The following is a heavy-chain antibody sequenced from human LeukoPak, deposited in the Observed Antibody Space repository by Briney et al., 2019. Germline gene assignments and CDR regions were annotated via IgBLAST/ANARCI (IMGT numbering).Heavy chain of an antibody. Sequence: ASVKVSCKASDYTFSSYGISWVRLAPRRGLEWMGWISASNGNTDYAPSLQGRVTLTTDTPTSTAYMELRSLRSDDPAVYYCARAPPRSDCISSWQWGPKGPGGCSYYFMDVWGQGTTVTVSS. CDR2: ISASNGNT. J-gene: IGHJ6*02. CDR1: DYTFSSYG. V-gene: IGHV1-18*01. D-gene: IGHD6-13*01. CDR3: ARAPPRSDCISSWQWGPKGPGGCSYYFMDV.